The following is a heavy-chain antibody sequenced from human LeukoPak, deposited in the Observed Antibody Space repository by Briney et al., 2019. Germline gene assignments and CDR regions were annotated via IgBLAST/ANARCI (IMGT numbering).Heavy chain of an antibody. D-gene: IGHD6-13*01. CDR3: ARGSSWSSPGDY. CDR2: INHNGST. CDR1: GGSFSGYY. Sequence: PSETLSLTCAVYGGSFSGYYWSWIRQPPGKGLEWIGEINHNGSTNYNPSLKSRVTISVDTSKNQFSLKLSSVTAADTAVYYCARGSSWSSPGDYWGQGTLVTVSS. J-gene: IGHJ4*02. V-gene: IGHV4-34*01.